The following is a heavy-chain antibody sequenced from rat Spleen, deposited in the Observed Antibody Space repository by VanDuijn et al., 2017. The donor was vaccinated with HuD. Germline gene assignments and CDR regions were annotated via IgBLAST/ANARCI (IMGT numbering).Heavy chain of an antibody. CDR2: ISYDGNST. J-gene: IGHJ2*01. D-gene: IGHD1-1*01. CDR1: GFTFDDHF. Sequence: EVQLVESNGGLVQPGRSLKLSCAASGFTFDDHFMAWVRQAPTKGLEWVATISYDGNSTYYQDSVKGRFTISRDNAKSTLYLQMDSLRSEDTATYYCARCIYLLPRYWGQGVMVTVSS. CDR3: ARCIYLLPRY. V-gene: IGHV5-29*01.